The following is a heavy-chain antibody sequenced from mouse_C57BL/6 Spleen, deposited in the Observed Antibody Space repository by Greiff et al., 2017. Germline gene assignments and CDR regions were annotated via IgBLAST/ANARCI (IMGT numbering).Heavy chain of an antibody. V-gene: IGHV5-4*01. D-gene: IGHD4-1*01. CDR1: GFTFSSYA. CDR3: ARDGKDYAMDY. Sequence: EVKLVESGGGLVKPGGSLKLSCAASGFTFSSYAMSWVRQTPEKRLEWVATISDGGSYTYYPDNVKGRFTISRDNAKNNLYLQMSHLKSDDTAMYYCARDGKDYAMDYWGQGTSVTVSS. CDR2: ISDGGSYT. J-gene: IGHJ4*01.